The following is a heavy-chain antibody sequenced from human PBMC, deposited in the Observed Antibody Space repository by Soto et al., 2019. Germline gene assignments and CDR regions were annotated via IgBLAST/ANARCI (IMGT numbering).Heavy chain of an antibody. Sequence: QVQLQQWGAGLLKPSETLSLTCAVYGGSFSGYYWSWIRQPPGKGLEWIGEINHSGSTNYNQSLKSRVTISVDTSKNQFSLKLSSVTAADTAVYYCARVGENCSGGSCYSAHYYYYYMDVWGKGTTVTVSS. J-gene: IGHJ6*03. CDR3: ARVGENCSGGSCYSAHYYYYYMDV. D-gene: IGHD2-15*01. CDR1: GGSFSGYY. CDR2: INHSGST. V-gene: IGHV4-34*01.